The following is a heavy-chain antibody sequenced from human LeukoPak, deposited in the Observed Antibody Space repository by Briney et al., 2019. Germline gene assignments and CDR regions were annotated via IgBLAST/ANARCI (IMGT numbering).Heavy chain of an antibody. V-gene: IGHV3-23*01. Sequence: GGSLKLSCAASGFTFSSYAMSWVRQAPGKGLEWVSAISGSGGSTYYADSVKGRFTISRDNSKNTLYLQMNSLRAEDTAVYYCAKGGRGYSYGYSDYWGQGTLVTVSS. D-gene: IGHD5-18*01. CDR2: ISGSGGST. CDR1: GFTFSSYA. J-gene: IGHJ4*02. CDR3: AKGGRGYSYGYSDY.